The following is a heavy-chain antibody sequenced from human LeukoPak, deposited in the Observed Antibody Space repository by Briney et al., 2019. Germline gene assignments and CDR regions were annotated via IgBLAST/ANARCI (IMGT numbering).Heavy chain of an antibody. CDR2: ISSTGSNI. Sequence: GGSLRLSCVAPGFPFSSYAMNWVRQAPGKGLEWVSSISSTGSNIYYADSVKGRFTISRDNAKNSLSLQMNSLRAEDTAVYYCATEFLGAVAETGDYWGQGTLVTVSS. CDR3: ATEFLGAVAETGDY. CDR1: GFPFSSYA. D-gene: IGHD6-19*01. J-gene: IGHJ4*02. V-gene: IGHV3-21*01.